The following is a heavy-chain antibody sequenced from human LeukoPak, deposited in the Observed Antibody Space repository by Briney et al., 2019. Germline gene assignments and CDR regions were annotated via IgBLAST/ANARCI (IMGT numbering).Heavy chain of an antibody. J-gene: IGHJ4*02. Sequence: SETLSLTCTVSGGSISSSSYYWGWIRQPPGKGLEWIGSIYYSGSTYYNPSLKSRVTISVDTSKNQFSLKLSSVTAADTGVYYCARESVRPYFDYWGQGTLVTVSS. V-gene: IGHV4-39*07. D-gene: IGHD2-8*01. CDR3: ARESVRPYFDY. CDR1: GGSISSSSYY. CDR2: IYYSGST.